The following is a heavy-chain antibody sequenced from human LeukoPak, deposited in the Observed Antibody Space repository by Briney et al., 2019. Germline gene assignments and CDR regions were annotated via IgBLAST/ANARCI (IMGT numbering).Heavy chain of an antibody. V-gene: IGHV4-61*02. J-gene: IGHJ6*03. Sequence: TSQTLSLTCTVSGGSISSGSYYWSWIRQPAGKGLEWIGRIYTSGSTNYNPSLKSRVTISVDTSKNQFSLKLSSVTAADTAVYYCAREIVAYSSSWYSNYYYYMDVWGKGTTVTVSS. CDR3: AREIVAYSSSWYSNYYYYMDV. CDR2: IYTSGST. CDR1: GGSISSGSYY. D-gene: IGHD6-13*01.